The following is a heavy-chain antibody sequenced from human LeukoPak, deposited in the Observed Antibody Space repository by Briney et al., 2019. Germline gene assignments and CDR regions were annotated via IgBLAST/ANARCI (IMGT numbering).Heavy chain of an antibody. CDR3: ASGSGSGRLYYYYMDV. J-gene: IGHJ6*03. V-gene: IGHV1-69*05. CDR1: GGTFSSYA. CDR2: IIPIFGTA. Sequence: ASVKVSCKASGGTFSSYAISWVRQAPGQGLEWMGGIIPIFGTANYAQKFQGRVTVTTDESTSTAYMQLSSLRSEDTAVYYCASGSGSGRLYYYYMDVWGKGTMVTVSS. D-gene: IGHD2-15*01.